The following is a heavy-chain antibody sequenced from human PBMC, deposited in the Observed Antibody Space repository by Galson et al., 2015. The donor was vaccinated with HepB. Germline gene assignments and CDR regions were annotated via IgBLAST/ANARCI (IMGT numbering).Heavy chain of an antibody. CDR2: MYNNETT. V-gene: IGHV4-59*01. CDR1: GGSISNYY. D-gene: IGHD5-12*01. Sequence: ETLSLTCTVSGGSISNYYWTWIRQPPGKRLEWIGYMYNNETTHYNPSLKSRVTISLDTSKNHFSLILTSVTAADIAVYYCARGTSSYSGYALFDYWGQGALVTVSS. CDR3: ARGTSSYSGYALFDY. J-gene: IGHJ4*02.